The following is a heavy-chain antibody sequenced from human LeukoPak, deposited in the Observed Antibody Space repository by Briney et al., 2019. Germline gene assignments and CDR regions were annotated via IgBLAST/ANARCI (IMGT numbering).Heavy chain of an antibody. CDR1: GYSISNGYY. V-gene: IGHV4-38-2*02. J-gene: IGHJ4*02. D-gene: IGHD3-9*01. CDR2: VSHRGST. CDR3: ATGIGVILTQLDY. Sequence: SETLSLTCTVSGYSISNGYYWGWIPQSPGKGLEWVGSVSHRGSTYYNPSLRSRVTISVDTSKNQFSLKLSSVTAADTAVYYCATGIGVILTQLDYWGQGTLVTVSS.